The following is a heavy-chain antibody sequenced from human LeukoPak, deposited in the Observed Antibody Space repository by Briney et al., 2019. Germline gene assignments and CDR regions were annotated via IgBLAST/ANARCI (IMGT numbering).Heavy chain of an antibody. CDR1: GASISSYY. J-gene: IGHJ4*02. CDR3: ARSRSSSWFLFDY. Sequence: SETLSLTCTVSGASISSYYWSWIRQPPGKGLEWIGYIYYSGSTNYNPSLKSRVTISVDTSKNQFSLKLNSVTAADTAVYYSARSRSSSWFLFDYWGQGTLVTVSS. CDR2: IYYSGST. V-gene: IGHV4-59*01. D-gene: IGHD6-13*01.